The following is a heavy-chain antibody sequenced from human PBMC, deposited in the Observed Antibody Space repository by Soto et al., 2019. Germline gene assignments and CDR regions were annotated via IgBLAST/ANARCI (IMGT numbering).Heavy chain of an antibody. CDR1: GGSISSYY. CDR2: SFSSGRT. D-gene: IGHD3-10*01. J-gene: IGHJ5*02. Sequence: QVQLQESGPGLVKPSETLSLTCTVSGGSISSYYWSWIRQPPGKGLEWIGFSFSSGRTSYTPPLKRSVTISIDTSEYQLSLKLTSVTAADPAVYSCASLIGAPGPSFDPWGQGNLVAVSS. CDR3: ASLIGAPGPSFDP. V-gene: IGHV4-59*01.